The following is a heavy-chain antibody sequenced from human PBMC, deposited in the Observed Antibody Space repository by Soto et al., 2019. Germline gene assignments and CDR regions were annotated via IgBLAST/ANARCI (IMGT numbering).Heavy chain of an antibody. CDR2: IYYSGST. J-gene: IGHJ4*02. V-gene: IGHV4-30-4*01. CDR3: ARRRMLYDSSGPYYFDY. CDR1: GGSISSDNYY. Sequence: TLSLTCTVSGGSISSDNYYWSWIRQPPGKGLEWIGYIYYSGSTNYNPSLESRITISVDTSKRQFSLKLSSVTAADTAVYYCARRRMLYDSSGPYYFDYWGQGTLVTVSS. D-gene: IGHD3-22*01.